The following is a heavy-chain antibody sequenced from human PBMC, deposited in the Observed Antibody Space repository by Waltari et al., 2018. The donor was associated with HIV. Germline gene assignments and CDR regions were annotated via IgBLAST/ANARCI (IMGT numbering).Heavy chain of an antibody. Sequence: EVQLVESGGGLVQPGGSLRLSCAGSGFTFSSYWMHWVRQAPGKGLVWVSRIKREGSSRSYGDSVKGRFTISRDNAKNTLYLQMNSLRAEDTAVYYGARDFYGSVGYWGQGTLVTVSS. CDR2: IKREGSSR. D-gene: IGHD3-10*01. CDR1: GFTFSSYW. J-gene: IGHJ4*02. CDR3: ARDFYGSVGY. V-gene: IGHV3-74*01.